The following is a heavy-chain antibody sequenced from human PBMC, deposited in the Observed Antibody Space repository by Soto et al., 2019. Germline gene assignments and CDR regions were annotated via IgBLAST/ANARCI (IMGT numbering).Heavy chain of an antibody. CDR1: GYTFTSYG. V-gene: IGHV1-18*01. CDR2: ISAYNGNT. CDR3: ARAFPTRITMVRGDGDIYY. D-gene: IGHD3-10*01. Sequence: ASVKVSCKASGYTFTSYGISWVRQAPGQGLEWIGWISAYNGNTNYAQKLQGRVTMTTDTFTSTFYMELRSLISDDTAVYYCARAFPTRITMVRGDGDIYYWGQGTLVTVSS. J-gene: IGHJ4*02.